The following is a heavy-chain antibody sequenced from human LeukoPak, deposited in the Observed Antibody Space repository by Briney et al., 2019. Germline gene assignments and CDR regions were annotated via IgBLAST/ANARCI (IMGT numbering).Heavy chain of an antibody. CDR1: GFTFSSYG. D-gene: IGHD6-19*01. CDR2: ISYDGSNK. CDR3: ARESSGWYFDY. V-gene: IGHV3-30*03. J-gene: IGHJ4*02. Sequence: QPGGSLRLSCAASGFTFSSYGMHWVRQAPGKGLEWVAVISYDGSNKYCADSVKGRFTISRDNSKNTLYLQMNSLRAEDTALYYCARESSGWYFDYWGQGTLVTVSS.